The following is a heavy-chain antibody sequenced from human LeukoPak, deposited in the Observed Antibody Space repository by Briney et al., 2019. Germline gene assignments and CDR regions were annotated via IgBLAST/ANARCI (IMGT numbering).Heavy chain of an antibody. V-gene: IGHV4-59*01. J-gene: IGHJ3*02. CDR2: IYYSGST. CDR3: ARGPESGAFDI. CDR1: GGSISSYY. D-gene: IGHD3-10*01. Sequence: ASETLSLTCTVSGGSISSYYWSWIRQPPGKGLEWIGYIYYSGSTNYNPSLKSRVTISVDTSKNQFSLKLSSVTAADTAVYYCARGPESGAFDIWGQGTMVTVSS.